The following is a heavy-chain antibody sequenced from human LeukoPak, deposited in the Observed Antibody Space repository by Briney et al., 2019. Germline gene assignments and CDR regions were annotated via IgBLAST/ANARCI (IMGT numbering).Heavy chain of an antibody. CDR1: GFAFSSYF. CDR3: VKETDEYSSSSSDY. CDR2: ISYTGETK. V-gene: IGHV3-30*18. Sequence: GGSLRLSCADSGFAFSSYFIHWVRQAPGKGLEWVAVISYTGETKYYGDSVKGRFTISRDNSKNTLYLQMNSLRAEDTAVYYCVKETDEYSSSSSDYWGQGTLVTVSS. D-gene: IGHD6-6*01. J-gene: IGHJ4*02.